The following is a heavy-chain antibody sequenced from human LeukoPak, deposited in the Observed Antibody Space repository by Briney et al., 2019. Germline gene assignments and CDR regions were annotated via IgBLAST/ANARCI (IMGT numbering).Heavy chain of an antibody. CDR2: ISAYNGNT. Sequence: ASVKVSCKASGYTFTSYGISWGRQAPGQGLEWMGWISAYNGNTNYAQKLQGRVTMTTDTSTNTAYMELRSLRFDDTAVYYCARDFWGVDNGDHVSYYMDVWGKGTTVTISS. V-gene: IGHV1-18*01. CDR3: ARDFWGVDNGDHVSYYMDV. CDR1: GYTFTSYG. D-gene: IGHD4-17*01. J-gene: IGHJ6*03.